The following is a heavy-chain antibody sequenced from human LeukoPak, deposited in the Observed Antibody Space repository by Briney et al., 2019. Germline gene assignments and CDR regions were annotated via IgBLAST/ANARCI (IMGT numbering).Heavy chain of an antibody. Sequence: SETLSLTCTVSGGSISSSSYYWGWIRQPPGKGLEWIGSIYYSGSTYYNPSLKSRVTISVGTSKNPFSLKLSSVTAADTAVYYCVLESADYMDVWGKGTTVTVSS. D-gene: IGHD1-1*01. CDR1: GGSISSSSYY. CDR3: VLESADYMDV. V-gene: IGHV4-39*07. J-gene: IGHJ6*03. CDR2: IYYSGST.